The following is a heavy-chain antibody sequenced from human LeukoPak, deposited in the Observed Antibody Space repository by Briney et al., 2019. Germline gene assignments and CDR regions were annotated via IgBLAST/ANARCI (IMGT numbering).Heavy chain of an antibody. CDR3: ARDEPTYGMDV. CDR1: GGSISSYY. CDR2: IYYSGST. J-gene: IGHJ6*02. V-gene: IGHV4-59*01. D-gene: IGHD1-14*01. Sequence: SETLSLTCTVSGGSISSYYWSWIRQPPGKGLEWIGYIYYSGSTNYNPSLKSRVTISVDTSKNQFSLKLSSVTAAGTAVYYCARDEPTYGMDVWGQGTTVTVSS.